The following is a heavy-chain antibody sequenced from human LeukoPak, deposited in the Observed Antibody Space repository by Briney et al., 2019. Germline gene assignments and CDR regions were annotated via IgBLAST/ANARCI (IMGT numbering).Heavy chain of an antibody. CDR1: ALSISSSNSY. CDR3: ARQTGSGLFILP. CDR2: IYYSGNT. Sequence: SETLSLTCTVSALSISSSNSYWGWIRQPPVKGLEWIGSIYYSGNTYYNASLKSQVSISIATSKNQFSLRLTSVTAADTAVYYCARQTGSGLFILPGGQGTLVTVSS. V-gene: IGHV4-39*01. J-gene: IGHJ4*02. D-gene: IGHD3/OR15-3a*01.